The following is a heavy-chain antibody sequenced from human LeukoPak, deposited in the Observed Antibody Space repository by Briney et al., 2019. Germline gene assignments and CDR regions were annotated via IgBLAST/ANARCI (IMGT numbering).Heavy chain of an antibody. J-gene: IGHJ4*02. V-gene: IGHV4-31*03. Sequence: SQTLSLTCTVSGGSISSGGYYWSWIRQHPGKGLEWIGYIYYSGSTYYNPSLKSRVTISVDTSKNQFSLKLSSVTAADTAVYYCARVISDDSSGYYSWYFDYRGQGTLVTVSS. CDR1: GGSISSGGYY. CDR3: ARVISDDSSGYYSWYFDY. CDR2: IYYSGST. D-gene: IGHD3-22*01.